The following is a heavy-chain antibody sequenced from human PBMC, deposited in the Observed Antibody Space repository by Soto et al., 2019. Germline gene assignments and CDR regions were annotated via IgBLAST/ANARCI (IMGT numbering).Heavy chain of an antibody. CDR3: ARDLEYSSSSGNLRANFDY. V-gene: IGHV6-1*01. Sequence: SQTLSLTCAISGDSVSSNSAAWNWIRQSPSRGLEWLGRTYYRSKRYNGYAVSVKSRITINPDTSKNQFSLQLNSVTPEDTAVYYCARDLEYSSSSGNLRANFDYWGQGTLVTVSS. CDR1: GDSVSSNSAA. CDR2: TYYRSKRYN. J-gene: IGHJ4*02. D-gene: IGHD6-6*01.